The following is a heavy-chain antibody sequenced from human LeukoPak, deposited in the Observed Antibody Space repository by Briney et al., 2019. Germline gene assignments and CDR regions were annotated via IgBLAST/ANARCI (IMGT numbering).Heavy chain of an antibody. J-gene: IGHJ4*02. D-gene: IGHD2-2*01. V-gene: IGHV3-30*03. CDR1: GFTFSSYA. Sequence: GRSLRLSCAASGFTFSSYAMHWVRQAPGKGLEWVAVISYDGSNKYYSDSVKGRFTISRDNSKNSLYLQMNSLRAEDTAVYYCARTRNGYFDYWGQGTLVTVSS. CDR2: ISYDGSNK. CDR3: ARTRNGYFDY.